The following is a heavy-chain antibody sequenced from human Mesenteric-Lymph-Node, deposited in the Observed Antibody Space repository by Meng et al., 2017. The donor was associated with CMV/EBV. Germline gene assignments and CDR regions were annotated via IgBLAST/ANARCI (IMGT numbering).Heavy chain of an antibody. CDR1: GFTFSSYA. V-gene: IGHV3-23*01. CDR2: ISGSGGST. Sequence: GGSLRLSCAASGFTFSSYAMSWVRQAPGKGLEWVSAISGSGGSTYYADSVKGRFTISRDNSKNTLYLQMNSLRAEDTAVYYCAKDGDVLLWFGELLSGHPEYYYYGMDVWGQGTTVTVSS. CDR3: AKDGDVLLWFGELLSGHPEYYYYGMDV. J-gene: IGHJ6*02. D-gene: IGHD3-10*01.